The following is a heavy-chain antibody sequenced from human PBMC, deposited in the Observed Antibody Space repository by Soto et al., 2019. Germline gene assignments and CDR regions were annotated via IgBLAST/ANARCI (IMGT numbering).Heavy chain of an antibody. CDR2: IYYSGST. D-gene: IGHD2-2*01. V-gene: IGHV4-31*03. CDR3: ARDRNASFDY. Sequence: SETLSLTCTVSGGSISSGGYYWSWIRQHPGKGLEWIGYIYYSGSTYYNPSLKSRVTISVDTSKNQFSLKLSSVTAADTAVYYCARDRNASFDYWGQGTLVTVSS. J-gene: IGHJ4*02. CDR1: GGSISSGGYY.